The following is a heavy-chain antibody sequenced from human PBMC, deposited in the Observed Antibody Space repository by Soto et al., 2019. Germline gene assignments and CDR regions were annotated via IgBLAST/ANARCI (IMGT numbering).Heavy chain of an antibody. V-gene: IGHV3-15*01. CDR2: IKSKTDGGTT. D-gene: IGHD2-2*01. J-gene: IGHJ5*02. CDR1: GFPFSNAW. CDR3: TTEKVACSTSCHNWFDP. Sequence: PGGSLRLSCAASGFPFSNAWMSWVRQAPGKGLDWFGRIKSKTDGGTTDYAAPVKGRFTISRDDSKNTLYLQMNSLKTEDTAVYYCTTEKVACSTSCHNWFDPWGQGTLVTVSS.